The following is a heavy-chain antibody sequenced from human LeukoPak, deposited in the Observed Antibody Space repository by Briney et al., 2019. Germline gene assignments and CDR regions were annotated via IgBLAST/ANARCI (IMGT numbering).Heavy chain of an antibody. Sequence: GGSLRLSCAASGFTFSSYSMHWVRQAPGKGLMWVSRISTDGSSTKYAESVKGRFAISRDNAKNTLHLQMNSLRAEDTAVYYCTGGSIGVDGTRNSLDSWGQGIMVTVSS. V-gene: IGHV3-74*01. D-gene: IGHD6-19*01. J-gene: IGHJ4*02. CDR1: GFTFSSYS. CDR3: TGGSIGVDGTRNSLDS. CDR2: ISTDGSST.